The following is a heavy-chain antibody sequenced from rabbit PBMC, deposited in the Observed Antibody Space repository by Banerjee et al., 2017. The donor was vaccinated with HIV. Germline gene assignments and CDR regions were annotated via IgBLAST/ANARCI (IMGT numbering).Heavy chain of an antibody. V-gene: IGHV1S43*01. CDR1: GFDLSGYYD. CDR2: IYDGDGST. CDR3: AIYAVYGYLSL. J-gene: IGHJ4*01. Sequence: QEQLEESGGGLVKPEGSLTLTCKASGFDLSGYYDMCWVRQAPGKGLEWIACIYDGDGSTWYASWAKGRFTISRSTSLNTVDLKMTSLTAADTATYFCAIYAVYGYLSLWGPGTLVTVS. D-gene: IGHD6-1*01.